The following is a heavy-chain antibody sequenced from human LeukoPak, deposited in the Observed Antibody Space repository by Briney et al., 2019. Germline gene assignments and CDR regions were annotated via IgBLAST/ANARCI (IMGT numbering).Heavy chain of an antibody. Sequence: GGSLRLSCAASGFTFSSYGMHGVRQAPGKGLEWVAVIWYDGSNKYYADSVKGRFTISRDNSKNTLYLQMNSLRAEDTAVYHCARDAGYCSGGSCYPGQFDYWGQGTLVTVSS. D-gene: IGHD2-15*01. J-gene: IGHJ4*02. CDR1: GFTFSSYG. CDR2: IWYDGSNK. V-gene: IGHV3-33*01. CDR3: ARDAGYCSGGSCYPGQFDY.